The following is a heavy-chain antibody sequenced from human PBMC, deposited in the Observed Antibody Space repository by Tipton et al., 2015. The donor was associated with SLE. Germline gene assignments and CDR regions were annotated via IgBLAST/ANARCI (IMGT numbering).Heavy chain of an antibody. Sequence: TLSLTCTVSGGSISSISHYWGWIRQPPGKGLEWIGSIYYIGSTYYNPSLKSRVTIPVDKSKNQFSLKLSTVTAADTAVYYCARSILTTKRVFDYWGQGTLVTVSS. V-gene: IGHV4-39*07. CDR3: ARSILTTKRVFDY. CDR1: GGSISSISHY. CDR2: IYYIGST. J-gene: IGHJ4*02. D-gene: IGHD3-3*01.